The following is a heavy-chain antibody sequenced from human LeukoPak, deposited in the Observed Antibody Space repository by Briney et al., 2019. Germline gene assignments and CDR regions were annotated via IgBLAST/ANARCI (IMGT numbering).Heavy chain of an antibody. D-gene: IGHD4/OR15-4a*01. V-gene: IGHV3-49*04. CDR1: GFTFSSYG. CDR2: IRSKAYGGTT. Sequence: PGGSLRLSCAASGFTFSSYGMSWVRQAPGKGLEWVGFIRSKAYGGTTEYAASVKGRFTISRDDSKSIAYLQMNSLKTEDTAVYYCARRAGAYSHPYDYWGQGTLVTVSS. J-gene: IGHJ4*02. CDR3: ARRAGAYSHPYDY.